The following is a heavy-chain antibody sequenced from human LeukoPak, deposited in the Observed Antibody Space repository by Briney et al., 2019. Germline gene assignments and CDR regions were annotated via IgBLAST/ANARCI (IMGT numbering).Heavy chain of an antibody. CDR3: ARGLGEGYPDY. CDR1: GGSFSGFY. Sequence: SETLSLACAVHGGSFSGFYWTWMRQPPGKELEWIGEIKHGGFTSYHPSLKSRVTMSEDTSNNQFSLKLTSVTAADTAVYYCARGLGEGYPDYWGPGTLVTVSS. D-gene: IGHD5-24*01. J-gene: IGHJ4*02. V-gene: IGHV4-34*01. CDR2: IKHGGFT.